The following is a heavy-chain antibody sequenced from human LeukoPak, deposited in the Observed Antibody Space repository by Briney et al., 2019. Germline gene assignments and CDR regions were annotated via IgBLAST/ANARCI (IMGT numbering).Heavy chain of an antibody. CDR2: IYYSGST. CDR3: ARAHFWSGYYNLRFDY. CDR1: GYSISSGYY. V-gene: IGHV4-61*01. D-gene: IGHD3-3*02. Sequence: SETLSLTCTVSGYSISSGYYWGWIRQPPGKGLEWIGDIYYSGSTNYNPSLKSRVTISVDTSKNQFSLRLSSVTAADTAVYYCARAHFWSGYYNLRFDYWGQGTLVTVSS. J-gene: IGHJ4*02.